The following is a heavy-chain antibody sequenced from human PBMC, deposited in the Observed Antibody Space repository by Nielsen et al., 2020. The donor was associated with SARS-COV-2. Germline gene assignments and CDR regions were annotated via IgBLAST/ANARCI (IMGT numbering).Heavy chain of an antibody. CDR3: ARDVGGWFDP. V-gene: IGHV4-34*01. CDR1: GGSFSGYY. D-gene: IGHD4-23*01. Sequence: SETLSLTCAVYGGSFSGYYWSWIRQPPGKGLEWIGEINHSGSTNYNPSLKSRATISVDTSKNQFSLKLSSVTAADTAVYYCARDVGGWFDPWGQGTLVTVSS. J-gene: IGHJ5*02. CDR2: INHSGST.